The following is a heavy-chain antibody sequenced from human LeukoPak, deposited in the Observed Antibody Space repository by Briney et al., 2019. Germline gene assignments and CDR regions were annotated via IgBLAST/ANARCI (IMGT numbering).Heavy chain of an antibody. J-gene: IGHJ4*02. CDR3: ATGGSYGPLFDF. V-gene: IGHV4-59*01. CDR1: GFTFISYA. CDR2: IYYSGST. D-gene: IGHD1-26*01. Sequence: GSLRLSCAASGFTFISYAMSWIRQPAGKGLEWIGYIYYSGSTNYNPSLKSRVSISVDTSKDQFSLRLSSVTAADTAMYYCATGGSYGPLFDFWGQGTLVTVSS.